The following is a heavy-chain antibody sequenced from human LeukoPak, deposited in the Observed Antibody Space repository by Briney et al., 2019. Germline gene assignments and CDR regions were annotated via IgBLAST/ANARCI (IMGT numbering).Heavy chain of an antibody. Sequence: NGNTHYAQNLQGRVTMTTDTSTSTAYMELKSLRSEDTAMYYCARGRGDSGTYYADYWGQGTLVNVSS. CDR2: NGNT. D-gene: IGHD3-10*01. CDR3: ARGRGDSGTYYADY. V-gene: IGHV1-18*01. J-gene: IGHJ4*02.